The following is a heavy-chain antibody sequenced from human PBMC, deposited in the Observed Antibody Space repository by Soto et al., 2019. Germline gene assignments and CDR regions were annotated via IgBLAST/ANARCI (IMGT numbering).Heavy chain of an antibody. CDR2: ISSGGSTI. CDR1: GFTFSTYE. Sequence: PGGSLRLSCAASGFTFSTYEMNWFRQAPGKGLEWVSHISSGGSTIYYADSVKGRFTISRGNAKNSLFLQMNSLSVEDTAVYYCAREVSSVRGANWFDPWGQGTLVTVSS. D-gene: IGHD3-16*01. V-gene: IGHV3-48*03. CDR3: AREVSSVRGANWFDP. J-gene: IGHJ5*01.